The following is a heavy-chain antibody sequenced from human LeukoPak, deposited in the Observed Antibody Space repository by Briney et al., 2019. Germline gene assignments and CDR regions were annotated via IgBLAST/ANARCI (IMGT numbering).Heavy chain of an antibody. CDR3: AKENPPEDYGDQHRYFDY. J-gene: IGHJ4*02. V-gene: IGHV3-30*18. D-gene: IGHD4-17*01. Sequence: PGGSLRLSCSASDLSFKNVWMSWVRQAPGKGLEWVAVISYDGSNKYYADSVKGRFTISRDNSKNTLYLQMNSLRAEDTAVYYCAKENPPEDYGDQHRYFDYWGQGTLVTVSS. CDR2: ISYDGSNK. CDR1: DLSFKNVW.